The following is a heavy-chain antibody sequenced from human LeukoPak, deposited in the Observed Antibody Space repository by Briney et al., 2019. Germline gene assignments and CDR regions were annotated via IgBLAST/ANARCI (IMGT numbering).Heavy chain of an antibody. Sequence: GGSLRLSCAASGFTFSDYYMSWIRQAPGKGLEWVSLIYSGGSTYYADSVKGRFTISRDNAKNSLYLQMNSLRAEDTAVYYCARAHYTYRGQGTLVTVSS. CDR3: ARAHYTY. V-gene: IGHV3-66*01. J-gene: IGHJ4*02. CDR1: GFTFSDYY. D-gene: IGHD4-11*01. CDR2: IYSGGST.